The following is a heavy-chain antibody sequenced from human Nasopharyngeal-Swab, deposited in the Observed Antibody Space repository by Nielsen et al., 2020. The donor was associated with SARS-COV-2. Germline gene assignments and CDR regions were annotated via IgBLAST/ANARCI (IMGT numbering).Heavy chain of an antibody. CDR3: AKRAVQWELPISYFDY. V-gene: IGHV3-30*18. Sequence: LRLSCAASGWTFSSYGMHWVRQAPGKGLEWVAVISYDGSNKYYADSVKGRFTISRDNSKNTLYLQMNSLRAEDTAVYYCAKRAVQWELPISYFDYWGQGTLVTVSS. J-gene: IGHJ4*02. CDR1: GWTFSSYG. CDR2: ISYDGSNK. D-gene: IGHD1-26*01.